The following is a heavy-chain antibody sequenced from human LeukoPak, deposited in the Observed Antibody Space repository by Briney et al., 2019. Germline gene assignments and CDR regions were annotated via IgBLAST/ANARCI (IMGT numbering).Heavy chain of an antibody. D-gene: IGHD2-15*01. CDR1: GYTFTGYY. J-gene: IGHJ3*02. V-gene: IGHV1-46*01. Sequence: ASVKVSCKASGYTFTGYYMHWVRQAPGQGLEWMGIINPRGGSTSYAQKFQGRVTMTRDMSTSTVYMELSSLRSEDTAVYYCARDRTHCSGGSCYSDAFDIWGQGTMVTVSS. CDR2: INPRGGST. CDR3: ARDRTHCSGGSCYSDAFDI.